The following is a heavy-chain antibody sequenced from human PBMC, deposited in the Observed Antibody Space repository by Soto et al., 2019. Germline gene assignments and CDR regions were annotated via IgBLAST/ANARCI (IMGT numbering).Heavy chain of an antibody. D-gene: IGHD2-15*01. CDR2: ISTYNGNT. J-gene: IGHJ6*02. V-gene: IGHV1-18*01. Sequence: GASVKLSCKASGYTFTSYGISWVRQAPGQGLEWMGWISTYNGNTNYAQKLQGRVTMTTDTSTSTAYMELRSLRSDDTAVYYCARDCSGGSCYRSYYYYYGMDVWGQGTTVTVSS. CDR3: ARDCSGGSCYRSYYYYYGMDV. CDR1: GYTFTSYG.